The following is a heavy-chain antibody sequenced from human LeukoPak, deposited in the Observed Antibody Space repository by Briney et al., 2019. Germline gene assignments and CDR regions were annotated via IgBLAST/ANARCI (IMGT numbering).Heavy chain of an antibody. CDR1: GYTFTSYG. CDR2: ISAYNGNT. V-gene: IGHV1-18*01. CDR3: ASGAPHHCTNGVCYWDAFDI. J-gene: IGHJ3*02. Sequence: GASVKVSCKASGYTFTSYGISWVRQAPGQGLEWMGWISAYNGNTNYAQKLQGRVTMTTDTSTSTAYMELRSLRSDDTAVYYCASGAPHHCTNGVCYWDAFDIWGQGTMVTVSS. D-gene: IGHD2-8*01.